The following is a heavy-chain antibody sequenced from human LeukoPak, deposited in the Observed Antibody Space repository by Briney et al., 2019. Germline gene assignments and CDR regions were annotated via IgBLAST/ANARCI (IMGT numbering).Heavy chain of an antibody. Sequence: NPSETLSLTCTVSGGSISSSSYYWGWIRQPPGKGLEWIGSIYYSGSTYYNPSLKSRVTISVDTSKNQFSLKLSPVTAADTAVYYCARGSYGDYTRSYYYYMDVWGKGTTVTVSS. CDR2: IYYSGST. CDR3: ARGSYGDYTRSYYYYMDV. CDR1: GGSISSSSYY. J-gene: IGHJ6*03. D-gene: IGHD4-17*01. V-gene: IGHV4-39*07.